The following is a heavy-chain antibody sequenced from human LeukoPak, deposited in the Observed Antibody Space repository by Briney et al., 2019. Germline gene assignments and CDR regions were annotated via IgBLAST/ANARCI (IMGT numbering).Heavy chain of an antibody. Sequence: GGSLRLSCAASGFTFSSYWIHWVRQAPGKGLVWVSRINSDGSSTTYADSVKGRFTISRDNSKNTLYLQMNSLRPEDTAVYYCARDPRGPTGYDSSGRDTFDYWGQGTLVTVSS. CDR3: ARDPRGPTGYDSSGRDTFDY. V-gene: IGHV3-74*01. J-gene: IGHJ4*02. CDR1: GFTFSSYW. CDR2: INSDGSST. D-gene: IGHD3-22*01.